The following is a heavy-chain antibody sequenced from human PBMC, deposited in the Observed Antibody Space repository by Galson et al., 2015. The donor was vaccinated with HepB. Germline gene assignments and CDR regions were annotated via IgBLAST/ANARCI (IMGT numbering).Heavy chain of an antibody. V-gene: IGHV3-30*03. CDR3: VRGRYGEWELYKHWDWFDP. CDR2: TSYDGSD. CDR1: GFTFSSHA. D-gene: IGHD3-3*01. Sequence: SLRLSCAASGFTFSSHAMHWVRQAPGKGLEWVAVTSYDGSDHYADSVKGRFTISRDNSKNTLSLQMNSLRDEDTAVYYCVRGRYGEWELYKHWDWFDPWGQGILVTVSS. J-gene: IGHJ5*02.